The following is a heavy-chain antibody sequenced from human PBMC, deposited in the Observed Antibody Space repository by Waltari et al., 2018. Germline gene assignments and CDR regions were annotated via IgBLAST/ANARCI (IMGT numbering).Heavy chain of an antibody. CDR3: ARSGDGYTPSTYYYNGMDV. Sequence: QVQLVHSGAEVKKPGSSVKVSCTASGGTFSTSAINWVRQAPGQGLEWMGRIIPTLGVPIYAQRFQGRVTITADKSTSTAYMELSSLRPEDTAVYYCARSGDGYTPSTYYYNGMDVWGQGTTVTVSS. D-gene: IGHD5-12*01. J-gene: IGHJ6*02. CDR1: GGTFSTSA. V-gene: IGHV1-69*04. CDR2: IIPTLGVP.